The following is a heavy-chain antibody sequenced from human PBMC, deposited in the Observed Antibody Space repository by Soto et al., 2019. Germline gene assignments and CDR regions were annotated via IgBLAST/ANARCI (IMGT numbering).Heavy chain of an antibody. V-gene: IGHV3-23*01. CDR1: GFTFSSYA. CDR3: AKDWVGAVAGNWFDP. Sequence: EVQLLESGGGLVQPGGSLRLSCAASGFTFSSYAMSWVRQAPGKGLEWVSAISGSGGRTYYADSVKGRFTISRDKSKNTLYLQMNSLRAEDTAVYYCAKDWVGAVAGNWFDPWGQGTLVTVSS. D-gene: IGHD6-19*01. J-gene: IGHJ5*02. CDR2: ISGSGGRT.